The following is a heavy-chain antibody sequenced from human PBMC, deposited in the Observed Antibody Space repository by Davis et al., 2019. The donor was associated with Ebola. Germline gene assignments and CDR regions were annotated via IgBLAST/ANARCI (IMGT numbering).Heavy chain of an antibody. Sequence: GESLKISCKGSGYSFTSYWIGWVRQMPGKGLEWMGIIYPGDSDTRYSPFFQGQVTISADKSISTAYLQWSSLKASDTAMYYCARQPPYCSGGSCSWIDYWGQGTLVTVSS. V-gene: IGHV5-51*01. CDR3: ARQPPYCSGGSCSWIDY. D-gene: IGHD2-15*01. CDR2: IYPGDSDT. J-gene: IGHJ4*02. CDR1: GYSFTSYW.